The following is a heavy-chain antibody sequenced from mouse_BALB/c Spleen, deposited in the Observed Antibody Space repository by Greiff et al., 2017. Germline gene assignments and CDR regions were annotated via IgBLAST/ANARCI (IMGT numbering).Heavy chain of an antibody. J-gene: IGHJ2*01. CDR2: IDPFNGGT. D-gene: IGHD2-2*01. CDR3: ARLWLRRTFDY. CDR1: GYSFTSYY. Sequence: VQLKQSGPELMKPGASVKISCKASGYSFTSYYMHWVKQSHGKSLEWIGYIDPFNGGTSYNQKFKGKATLTVDKSSSTAYMHLSSLTSEDSAVYYCARLWLRRTFDYWGQGTTLTVSS. V-gene: IGHV1S135*01.